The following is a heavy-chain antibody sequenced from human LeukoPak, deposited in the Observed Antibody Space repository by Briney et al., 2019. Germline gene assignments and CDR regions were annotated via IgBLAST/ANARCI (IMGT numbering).Heavy chain of an antibody. V-gene: IGHV1-69*05. CDR3: ARGIGYSYGLFDY. CDR1: GGTFSSYA. D-gene: IGHD5-18*01. CDR2: ILPIFGTA. Sequence: SVKVSCKASGGTFSSYAISWVRQAPGQGLGWKGSILPIFGTANYAQKLQGRVTITTDESTSTAYMELSSLRSEDTAVYYCARGIGYSYGLFDYWGQGTLVTVSS. J-gene: IGHJ4*02.